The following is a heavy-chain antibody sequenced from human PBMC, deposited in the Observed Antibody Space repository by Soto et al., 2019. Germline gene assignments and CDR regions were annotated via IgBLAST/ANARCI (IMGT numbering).Heavy chain of an antibody. Sequence: ASVKVSCKASGYTFRNYGITWVRQAPGEGLEWMAWISPYNGNTNYAQDLQGRVTMTTDTSTSTAYMELRSLTSEDTAMYYCARDLVSGSDFWRAYNGGYFDYWGQGTLVTVSS. J-gene: IGHJ4*02. CDR2: ISPYNGNT. CDR1: GYTFRNYG. CDR3: ARDLVSGSDFWRAYNGGYFDY. V-gene: IGHV1-18*01. D-gene: IGHD3-3*01.